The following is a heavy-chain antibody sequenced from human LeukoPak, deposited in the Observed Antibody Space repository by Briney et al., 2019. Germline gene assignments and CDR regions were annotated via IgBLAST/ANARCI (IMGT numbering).Heavy chain of an antibody. D-gene: IGHD6-13*01. CDR1: GFSLSTSGVG. CDR2: IYWNDGK. J-gene: IGHJ2*01. V-gene: IGHV2-5*01. Sequence: SGPTLVKPTQTLTLTCTFSGFSLSTSGVGVGCIRQPPGKALEWLALIYWNDGKRYSPSLKSRLTITKDTSKNQVVLRMTNMDPVDTATYYCAYRYSSWGHWYFDLWGRGTLVTVSS. CDR3: AYRYSSWGHWYFDL.